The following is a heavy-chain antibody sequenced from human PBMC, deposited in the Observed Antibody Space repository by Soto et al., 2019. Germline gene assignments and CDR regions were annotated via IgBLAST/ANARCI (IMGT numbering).Heavy chain of an antibody. J-gene: IGHJ4*02. CDR3: ASHSSGWYGRFDY. CDR1: GGTFSSYA. Sequence: SVKVSCKASGGTFSSYAISWVRQAPGQGLEWMGGIIPIFGTANYAQKFQGRVTITADESTSAAYMELSSLRSEDTAVYYCASHSSGWYGRFDYWGQGTLVTVSS. D-gene: IGHD6-19*01. V-gene: IGHV1-69*13. CDR2: IIPIFGTA.